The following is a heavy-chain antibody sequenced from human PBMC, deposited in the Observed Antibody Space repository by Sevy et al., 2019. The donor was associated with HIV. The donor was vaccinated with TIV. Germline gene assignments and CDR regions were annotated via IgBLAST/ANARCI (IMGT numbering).Heavy chain of an antibody. CDR1: GYSLTGLS. CDR2: FDPEDGER. Sequence: ASVKVSCKVSGYSLTGLSMHWVRQAPGKGLEWMGSFDPEDGERIYAQKLEGRVTMTEDTSADTAYMELNSLRFEDTAVYYCATTKDFYESSGCPFDYWGQGTLVTVSS. D-gene: IGHD3-22*01. V-gene: IGHV1-24*01. J-gene: IGHJ4*02. CDR3: ATTKDFYESSGCPFDY.